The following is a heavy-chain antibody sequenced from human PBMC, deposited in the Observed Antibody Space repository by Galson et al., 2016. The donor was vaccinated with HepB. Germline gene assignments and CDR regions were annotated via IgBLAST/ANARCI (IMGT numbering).Heavy chain of an antibody. CDR3: ARAPYSGDYEIFDN. D-gene: IGHD4-17*01. CDR2: ISPRNGNT. J-gene: IGHJ4*02. V-gene: IGHV1-18*01. Sequence: SCKASGYTFRTFAINWVRQAPGQGLEWMGWISPRNGNTKYAEAFHGRVTMTVDTSTDTAYVELRHLKSDDTAMYYCARAPYSGDYEIFDNWGQGTQVTVSS. CDR1: GYTFRTFA.